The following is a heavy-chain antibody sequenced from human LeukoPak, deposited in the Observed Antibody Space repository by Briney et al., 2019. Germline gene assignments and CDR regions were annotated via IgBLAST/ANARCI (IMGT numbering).Heavy chain of an antibody. CDR3: ARGGYSRWDS. CDR2: IKQDGSDK. V-gene: IGHV3-7*01. Sequence: GGSLRLSCAASGFTVSSSYMNWVRQAPGKGLEWLANIKQDGSDKNYVDSVKGRFTISRDNAKNSLYLQMSSLRAEDTAVYYCARGGYSRWDSWGQGTLVTVSS. CDR1: GFTVSSSY. J-gene: IGHJ4*02. D-gene: IGHD2-21*01.